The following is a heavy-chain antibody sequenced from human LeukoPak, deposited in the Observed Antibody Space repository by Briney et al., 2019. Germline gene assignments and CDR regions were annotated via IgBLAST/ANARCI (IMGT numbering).Heavy chain of an antibody. D-gene: IGHD3-3*01. CDR1: GFTVSSNY. J-gene: IGHJ4*02. V-gene: IGHV3-53*01. Sequence: PGGSLRLSCAASGFTVSSNYMSWVRQAPGKGLEWVSLIYSGGSTYYADSVKGRFAISRDNSKNTLYLQMNSLRAEDTAVYYYASIDDFWSGYPYWGQGTLVTVSS. CDR2: IYSGGST. CDR3: ASIDDFWSGYPY.